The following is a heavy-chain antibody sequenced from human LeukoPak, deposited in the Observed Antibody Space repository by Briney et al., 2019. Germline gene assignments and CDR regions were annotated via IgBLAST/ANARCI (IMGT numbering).Heavy chain of an antibody. V-gene: IGHV4-39*01. Sequence: SETLSLTCTVSGGSISSSSYYWGWIRQPPGKGLEWIGSIYYSGSTYYNPSLKSRVTISVDTSKNQFSLELSSVTAADTAVYYCARHVAAAGTTIYWYFDLWGRGTLVTVSS. J-gene: IGHJ2*01. CDR2: IYYSGST. CDR3: ARHVAAAGTTIYWYFDL. CDR1: GGSISSSSYY. D-gene: IGHD6-13*01.